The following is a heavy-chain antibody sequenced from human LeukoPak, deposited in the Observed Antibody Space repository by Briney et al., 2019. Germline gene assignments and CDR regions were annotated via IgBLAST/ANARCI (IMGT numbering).Heavy chain of an antibody. J-gene: IGHJ6*03. CDR3: AKDGYSSSWYPDHYYYYMDV. V-gene: IGHV3-30*02. CDR2: IRYDGSNK. Sequence: GGSLRLSCAASGFTFSSYGMHWVRQAPGKGLEWVAFIRYDGSNKYYADSVKGRFTISRDNSKNTLYLQMNSLRAEDTAVYYCAKDGYSSSWYPDHYYYYMDVWGKGTTVTVSS. D-gene: IGHD6-13*01. CDR1: GFTFSSYG.